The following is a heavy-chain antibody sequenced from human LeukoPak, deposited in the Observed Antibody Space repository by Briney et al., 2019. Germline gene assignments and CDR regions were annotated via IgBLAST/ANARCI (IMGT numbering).Heavy chain of an antibody. CDR3: ARESPPDYYDSSGYYQAFDY. V-gene: IGHV1-69*13. J-gene: IGHJ4*02. D-gene: IGHD3-22*01. Sequence: GASVKVSCKASGYTFTSYYMHWVRQAPGQGLEWMGGIIPIFGTANYAQKFQGRVTITADESTSTAYMELSSLRSEDTAVYYCARESPPDYYDSSGYYQAFDYWGQGTLVTVSS. CDR1: GYTFTSYY. CDR2: IIPIFGTA.